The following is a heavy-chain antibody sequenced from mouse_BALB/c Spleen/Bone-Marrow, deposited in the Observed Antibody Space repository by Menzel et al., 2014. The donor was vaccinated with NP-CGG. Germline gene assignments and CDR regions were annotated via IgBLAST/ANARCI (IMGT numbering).Heavy chain of an antibody. V-gene: IGHV5-4*02. CDR1: GFTFSDYC. J-gene: IGHJ4*01. Sequence: EVQRVESGGGLVKPGGSLKLSCAASGFTFSDYCMYWVRQTPEKRLEWVATISDGGSYTDYPGSVKGRFTVSRDNAKNNLYLQMSSLKSEDTVMYFCARTHRPFALDYWGQGTSVTVSS. CDR3: ARTHRPFALDY. CDR2: ISDGGSYT. D-gene: IGHD2-14*01.